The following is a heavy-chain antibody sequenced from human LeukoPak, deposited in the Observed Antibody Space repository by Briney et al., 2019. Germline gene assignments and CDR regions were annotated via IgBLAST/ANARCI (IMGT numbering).Heavy chain of an antibody. CDR2: INSDGSNT. CDR1: GFTFSSYW. D-gene: IGHD3-3*01. CDR3: ARVYDFWSGYPPY. J-gene: IGHJ4*02. Sequence: GGSLRLSCAVSGFTFSSYWMHWVRRAPGKGRVWVSRINSDGSNTSYADSVKGRFTISRDNAKNTLYLQMNSLRAEDTSVYYSARVYDFWSGYPPYWGQGTLVTVSS. V-gene: IGHV3-74*01.